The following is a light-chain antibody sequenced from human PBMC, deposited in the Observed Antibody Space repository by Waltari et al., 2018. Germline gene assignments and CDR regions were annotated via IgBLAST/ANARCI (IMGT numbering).Light chain of an antibody. CDR2: KAS. V-gene: IGKV1-5*03. CDR3: QQFNSFPWT. CDR1: QTISSW. J-gene: IGKJ1*01. Sequence: DIQMTQSPSSLSASVGDRVTITCRASQTISSWLAWYQQKPGKAPTLLIYKASTLESGVPSRFSGSGSGQEFTLTISSLQPGDFATYYCQQFNSFPWTFGHGTKVEIK.